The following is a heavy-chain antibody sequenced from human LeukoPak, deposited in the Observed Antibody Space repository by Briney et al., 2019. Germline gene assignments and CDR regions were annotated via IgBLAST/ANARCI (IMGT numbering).Heavy chain of an antibody. CDR1: GYTFTSYG. CDR2: ISAYNGNT. D-gene: IGHD2-2*01. Sequence: ASVKVSCKASGYTFTSYGISWVRQAPGQGLEWRGWISAYNGNTNYAQKLQGRVTMTTDTSTSTAYMELRSLSSDDTAVYYCARGYCSSTSCYSFDYWGQGTLVTVSS. V-gene: IGHV1-18*01. CDR3: ARGYCSSTSCYSFDY. J-gene: IGHJ4*02.